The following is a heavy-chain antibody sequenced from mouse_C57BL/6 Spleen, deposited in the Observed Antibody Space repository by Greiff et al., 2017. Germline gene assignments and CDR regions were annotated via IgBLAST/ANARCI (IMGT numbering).Heavy chain of an antibody. CDR1: GYSITSGYD. D-gene: IGHD4-1*01. CDR2: ISYSGST. V-gene: IGHV3-1*01. Sequence: EVQLMESGPGLVKPSQSLSLTCTVTGYSITSGYDWHWIRHFPGNKLEWMGYISYSGSTNYNPSLKSRISITHDTSKNHFFLKLNSVTTEDTATYYCARGNWSFYFDYWGQGTTLTVSS. J-gene: IGHJ2*01. CDR3: ARGNWSFYFDY.